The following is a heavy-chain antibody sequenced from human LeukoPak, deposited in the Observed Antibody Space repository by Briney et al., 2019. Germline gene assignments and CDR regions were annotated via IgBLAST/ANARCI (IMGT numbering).Heavy chain of an antibody. CDR3: ARGWPLQLVSLGAFDI. V-gene: IGHV1-2*02. Sequence: GASVKVSCKASGYTFTSYYMHWVRQAPGQGLEWMGWINPNSGGTNYAQKFQGRVTMTRDTSISTAYMELSRLRSDDTAAYYCARGWPLQLVSLGAFDIWGQGTMVTVSS. CDR1: GYTFTSYY. J-gene: IGHJ3*02. D-gene: IGHD6-13*01. CDR2: INPNSGGT.